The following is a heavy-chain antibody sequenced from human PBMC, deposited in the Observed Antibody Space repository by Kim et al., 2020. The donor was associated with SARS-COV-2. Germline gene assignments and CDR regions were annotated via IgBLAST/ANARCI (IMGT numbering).Heavy chain of an antibody. CDR3: TRERQHERGDAFDV. Sequence: GGSLRLSCVVSGFSFSDFEMNWVRQAPGKGLEWHSYINTSGRDIYYSESVKGRITMSRDVAKNSVYLQMTSLSADATALYYCTRERQHERGDAFDVWGRG. CDR1: GFSFSDFE. J-gene: IGHJ3*01. V-gene: IGHV3-48*03. D-gene: IGHD6-13*01. CDR2: INTSGRDI.